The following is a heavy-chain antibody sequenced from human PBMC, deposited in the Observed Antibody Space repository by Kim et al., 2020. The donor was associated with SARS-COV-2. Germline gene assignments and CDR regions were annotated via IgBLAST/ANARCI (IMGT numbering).Heavy chain of an antibody. CDR3: ATRTYGSGAGRFDP. V-gene: IGHV1-24*01. J-gene: IGHJ5*02. CDR1: GYTLTELS. D-gene: IGHD3-10*01. Sequence: ASVKVSCKVSGYTLTELSMHWVRQAPGKGLEWMGGFDPEDGETIYAQKFQGRVTMTEDTSTDTAYMELSSLRSEDTAVYYCATRTYGSGAGRFDPWGQGTLVTVSS. CDR2: FDPEDGET.